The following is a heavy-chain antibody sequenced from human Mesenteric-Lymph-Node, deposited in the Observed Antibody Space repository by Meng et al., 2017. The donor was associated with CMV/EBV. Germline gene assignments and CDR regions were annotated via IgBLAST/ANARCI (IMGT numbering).Heavy chain of an antibody. Sequence: SCAASGFTFSTYWMHWVRQAPGKGLVWVSRINSDGSSTSYGDSVKGRFTISRDNAKNTLYLQMNSLRAEDTAVYYCARESVQTTVTSGGLGAFDIWGQGTMVTVSS. V-gene: IGHV3-74*01. CDR3: ARESVQTTVTSGGLGAFDI. D-gene: IGHD4-17*01. CDR1: GFTFSTYW. CDR2: INSDGSST. J-gene: IGHJ3*02.